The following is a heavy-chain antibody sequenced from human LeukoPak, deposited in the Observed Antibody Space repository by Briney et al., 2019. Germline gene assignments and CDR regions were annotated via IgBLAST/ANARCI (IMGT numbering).Heavy chain of an antibody. Sequence: ASVKVSCKASGYSFTGHYMHWVRQAPGQGLEWMGWINPKSGGTNYAQKFQGRVTMTRDTSISTAYMELSRLRSDDTAVYYCARGRSIAAAGTDRAYYYYYMDVWGKGTTVTVSS. D-gene: IGHD6-13*01. CDR3: ARGRSIAAAGTDRAYYYYYMDV. V-gene: IGHV1-2*02. CDR2: INPKSGGT. J-gene: IGHJ6*03. CDR1: GYSFTGHY.